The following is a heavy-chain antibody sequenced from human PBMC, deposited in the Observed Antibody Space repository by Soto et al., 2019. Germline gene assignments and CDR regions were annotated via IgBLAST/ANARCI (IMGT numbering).Heavy chain of an antibody. CDR3: ARDLFAGKQIVITWLQT. CDR2: ITSKTGQI. CDR1: GFPFSAYN. D-gene: IGHD3-16*02. J-gene: IGHJ1*01. Sequence: PGWSLRLSCTGSGFPFSAYNMNWVRQVPGKGPEWISSITSKTGQIYYAESVKGRFTISRDNAKNSLYLEMNRLGAEDTAVYFCARDLFAGKQIVITWLQTWGQGTLVTVSP. V-gene: IGHV3-21*06.